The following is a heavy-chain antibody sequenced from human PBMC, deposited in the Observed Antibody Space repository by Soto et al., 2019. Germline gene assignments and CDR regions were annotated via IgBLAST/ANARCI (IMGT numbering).Heavy chain of an antibody. D-gene: IGHD2-15*01. V-gene: IGHV3-21*06. CDR2: ITNRGTHI. CDR3: ARAHEVDGFDS. J-gene: IGHJ5*01. CDR1: GFTFSWYN. Sequence: PGGSLRLSCTASGFTFSWYNMNWVRQAPGKGLQWVASITNRGTHIYYADSVKGRFTITRDNDKNSLYLQMNNLRAEDTATYYCARAHEVDGFDSWGLGTLVTVSS.